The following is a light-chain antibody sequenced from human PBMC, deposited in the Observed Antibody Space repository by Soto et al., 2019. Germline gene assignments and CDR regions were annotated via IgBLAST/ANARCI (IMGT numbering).Light chain of an antibody. V-gene: IGKV3-11*01. CDR2: DTS. J-gene: IGKJ1*01. CDR1: QSLSSS. Sequence: EIVLTQSPGTLSLSPWERATLSCRASQSLSSSLAWYQQKPGQAPRVLIYDTSSRATGIPARFSGSGSGTDFTLTISSLEPEDSAVYYCHQRSNWWTFGQGTKVDIK. CDR3: HQRSNWWT.